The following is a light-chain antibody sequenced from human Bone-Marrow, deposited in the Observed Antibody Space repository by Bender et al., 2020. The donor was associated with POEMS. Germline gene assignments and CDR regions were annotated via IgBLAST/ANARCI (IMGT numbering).Light chain of an antibody. J-gene: IGLJ2*01. V-gene: IGLV3-1*01. CDR3: QAWDSSTYVI. CDR2: QDS. Sequence: SYELTQPPSVSVSPGQTASITCSGDKLGNKYVCWYQQKPGQSPVLVIYQDSKRPSGIPERFSGSNSGNTATLTINGAQAMDEADYYCQAWDSSTYVIFGGGTKLTVL. CDR1: KLGNKY.